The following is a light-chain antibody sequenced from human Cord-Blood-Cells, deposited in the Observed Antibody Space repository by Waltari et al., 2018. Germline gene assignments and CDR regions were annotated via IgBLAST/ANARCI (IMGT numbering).Light chain of an antibody. CDR2: GAS. Sequence: EIVLTQSPGTLSLSPGERATLSCRASQSVSSSYLAWYQQKPGQAPRLLIYGASSRATGIPVRFSGSGSGTDFTLTISRLEPEDFAVYYCQQYGSSPPHTFGQGTKLEIK. CDR3: QQYGSSPPHT. J-gene: IGKJ2*01. CDR1: QSVSSSY. V-gene: IGKV3-20*01.